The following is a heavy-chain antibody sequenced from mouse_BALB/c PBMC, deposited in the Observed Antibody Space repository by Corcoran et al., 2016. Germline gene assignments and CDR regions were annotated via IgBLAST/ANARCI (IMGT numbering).Heavy chain of an antibody. CDR2: INPYNDGT. V-gene: IGHV1S136*01. D-gene: IGHD1-1*01. CDR1: GYTFTSYV. J-gene: IGHJ4*01. Sequence: EVQLQQSGPELVKPGASVKMSCKASGYTFTSYVMHWVKQKPGQGLEWIGYINPYNDGTKYNEKFKGKATLTSDKSSSTAYMELSSLTSEDSAVYYCARSYYYGSSYGYAMDYWGQGTSVTVSS. CDR3: ARSYYYGSSYGYAMDY.